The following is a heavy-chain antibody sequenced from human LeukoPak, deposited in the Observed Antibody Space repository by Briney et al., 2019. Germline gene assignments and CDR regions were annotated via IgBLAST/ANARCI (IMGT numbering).Heavy chain of an antibody. CDR3: ARADYSNSLGY. V-gene: IGHV4-59*08. Sequence: SETLSLTCTVSGGSISSYYWSWIRQPPGKGLEWIGYIYYSGSTSYNPSLKSRVTISVDTSKNQFSLKLSSVTAADTAVYYCARADYSNSLGYWGQGTLVTVSS. J-gene: IGHJ4*02. D-gene: IGHD4-11*01. CDR2: IYYSGST. CDR1: GGSISSYY.